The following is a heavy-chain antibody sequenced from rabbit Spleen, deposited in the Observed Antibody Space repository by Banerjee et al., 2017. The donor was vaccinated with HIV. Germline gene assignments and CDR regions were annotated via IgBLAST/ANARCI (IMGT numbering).Heavy chain of an antibody. D-gene: IGHD4-2*01. V-gene: IGHV1S45*01. CDR3: ARDAAGREDFNL. CDR2: IDVAKYGTT. J-gene: IGHJ4*01. Sequence: EQLEESGGGLVKPEGSLTLTCKASGLDFSARYWMCWVRQAPGKGLEWIACIDVAKYGTTYYTRWAKGRFTISKTSSTSVTLQLNSLTAADTATYFCARDAAGREDFNLWGPGTLVTVS. CDR1: GLDFSARYW.